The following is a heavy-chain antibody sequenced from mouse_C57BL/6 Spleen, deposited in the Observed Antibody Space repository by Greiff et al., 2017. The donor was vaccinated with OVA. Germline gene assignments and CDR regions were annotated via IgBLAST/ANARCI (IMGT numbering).Heavy chain of an antibody. CDR2: IYPGDGDT. CDR1: GYAFSSSW. J-gene: IGHJ2*01. V-gene: IGHV1-82*01. Sequence: QVQLKESGPELAKPGASVKLSCKASGYAFSSSWMNWVKQRPGKGLEWIGRIYPGDGDTNYNGKFKGKATLTADKSSSTAYMQLSSLTSEDSAVYFCARWDSNSSDYWGQGTTLTVSS. D-gene: IGHD2-5*01. CDR3: ARWDSNSSDY.